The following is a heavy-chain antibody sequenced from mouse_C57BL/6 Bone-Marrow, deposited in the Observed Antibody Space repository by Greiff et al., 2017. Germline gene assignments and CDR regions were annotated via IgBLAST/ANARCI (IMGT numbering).Heavy chain of an antibody. CDR1: GYTFTSYG. J-gene: IGHJ1*03. CDR2: IYPRSGNT. Sequence: QVQLQQSGAELARPGASVKLSCKASGYTFTSYGISWVKQRTGQGLEWIGEIYPRSGNTYYNEKFKGKATLTADKSSRTAYMELRSLTSEDSAVYFCARLTVVATDWYFDVWGTGTTVTVSS. D-gene: IGHD1-1*01. CDR3: ARLTVVATDWYFDV. V-gene: IGHV1-81*01.